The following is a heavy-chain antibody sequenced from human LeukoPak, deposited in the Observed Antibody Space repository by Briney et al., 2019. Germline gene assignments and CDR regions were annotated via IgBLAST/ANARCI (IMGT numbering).Heavy chain of an antibody. Sequence: GGSPRLSCAASGFTFSSYAMSWVRRAPGKGLEWVSGISGSGANTYYADSVKGRFTISRDNSENTLDLQMNSLRVEDTAVYYCAKDHYSSSPGHFDYWGQGTLVTVSS. CDR2: ISGSGANT. CDR1: GFTFSSYA. J-gene: IGHJ4*02. CDR3: AKDHYSSSPGHFDY. D-gene: IGHD6-6*01. V-gene: IGHV3-23*01.